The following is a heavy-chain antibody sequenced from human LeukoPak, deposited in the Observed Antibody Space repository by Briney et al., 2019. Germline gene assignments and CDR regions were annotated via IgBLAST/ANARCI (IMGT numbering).Heavy chain of an antibody. Sequence: PSETLSLTCTVSGGSLNTPNYYWGWIRQTPGKGLEWIGNIFYSGGTYYSPSLTSRVTISLDTSRNQFSLRPNSVTAADTAVYYCARDCRPQSPFLEWLSHAYNWFDPWGQGTLVTVSS. D-gene: IGHD3-3*01. CDR1: GGSLNTPNYY. CDR3: ARDCRPQSPFLEWLSHAYNWFDP. V-gene: IGHV4-39*07. CDR2: IFYSGGT. J-gene: IGHJ5*02.